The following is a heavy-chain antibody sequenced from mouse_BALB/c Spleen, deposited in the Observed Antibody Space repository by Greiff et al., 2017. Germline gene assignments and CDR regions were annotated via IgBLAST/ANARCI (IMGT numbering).Heavy chain of an antibody. Sequence: QVHVKQSGPGLVAPSQSLSITCTVSGFSLTSYGVHWVRQPPGKGLEWLGVIWAGGSTNYNSALMSRLSISKDNSKSQVFLKMNSLQTDDTAMYYCARGEPHAMDYWGQGTSVTVSS. CDR2: IWAGGST. CDR1: GFSLTSYG. V-gene: IGHV2-9*02. CDR3: ARGEPHAMDY. J-gene: IGHJ4*01.